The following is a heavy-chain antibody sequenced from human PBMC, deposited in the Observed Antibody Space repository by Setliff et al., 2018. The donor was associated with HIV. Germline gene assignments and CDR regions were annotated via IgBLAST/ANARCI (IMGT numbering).Heavy chain of an antibody. J-gene: IGHJ4*01. CDR1: GRSIDDSY. V-gene: IGHV4-4*09. CDR2: IKTSGRT. Sequence: TLSLTCSVSGRSIDDSYWSWIRQSPGKGLEWIGFIKTSGRTNYKPSLKSRVTISLDTSKNQFSLRLNSVTTTDTAVYYCARLAEDYYDSGTWEVDYWAHGTLVTVSS. D-gene: IGHD3-10*01. CDR3: ARLAEDYYDSGTWEVDY.